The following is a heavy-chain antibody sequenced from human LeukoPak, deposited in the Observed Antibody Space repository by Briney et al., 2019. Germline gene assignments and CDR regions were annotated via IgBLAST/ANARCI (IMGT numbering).Heavy chain of an antibody. CDR2: IYSDNT. Sequence: GGSLRHSCTGSGFTVSSNSMSGVRQAPGKGLEWVSFIYSDNTHYSDSVKGRFTISRDNSKNTLYLQMNSLRAEDTAVCYCARRAGAYSHPYDYWGQGTLVTVSS. J-gene: IGHJ4*02. V-gene: IGHV3-53*01. CDR3: ARRAGAYSHPYDY. CDR1: GFTVSSNS. D-gene: IGHD4/OR15-4a*01.